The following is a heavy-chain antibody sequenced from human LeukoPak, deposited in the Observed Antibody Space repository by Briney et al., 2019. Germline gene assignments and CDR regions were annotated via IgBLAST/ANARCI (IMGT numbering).Heavy chain of an antibody. D-gene: IGHD6-13*01. CDR3: ARGWARDGFNI. CDR2: TYYDSKWYN. Sequence: SQTLSLTCVISGDSVSNNAWNWVRQTPSGGLERLGRTYYDSKWYNHYAESVKSRISINPDISKNQFSLQLNSVTPEDTAVYYCARGWARDGFNIWSQGTMVTVSS. J-gene: IGHJ3*02. CDR1: GDSVSNNA. V-gene: IGHV6-1*01.